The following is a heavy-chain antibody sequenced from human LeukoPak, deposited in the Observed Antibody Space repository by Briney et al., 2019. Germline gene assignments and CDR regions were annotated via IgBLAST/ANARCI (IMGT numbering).Heavy chain of an antibody. CDR2: IKQDGSEK. D-gene: IGHD4-17*01. Sequence: GGSLRLSCAASGFTFSNYWMNWVRQAPGKGLEWVANIKQDGSEKNYVDSVKGRFTISRDNAKNSLYLQMNSLRAEDTAVYYCAGVDNDYGDYGEYWGQGTLVTVSS. J-gene: IGHJ4*02. CDR1: GFTFSNYW. V-gene: IGHV3-7*01. CDR3: AGVDNDYGDYGEY.